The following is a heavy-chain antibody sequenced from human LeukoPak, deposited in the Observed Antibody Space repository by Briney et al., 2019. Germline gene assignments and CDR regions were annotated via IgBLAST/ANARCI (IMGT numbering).Heavy chain of an antibody. D-gene: IGHD3-22*01. J-gene: IGHJ4*02. CDR2: IYYSGST. CDR1: GGSISSYY. V-gene: IGHV4-59*01. Sequence: KPSETLSLTCTVSGGSISSYYWSWIRQPPGKGLEWIGYIYYSGSTNYNPSLKSRVTISIDTSKNQFSLKLGSVTAADTAVYYCARGYHDFSGYWLSYFDYWGQGTLVTVSS. CDR3: ARGYHDFSGYWLSYFDY.